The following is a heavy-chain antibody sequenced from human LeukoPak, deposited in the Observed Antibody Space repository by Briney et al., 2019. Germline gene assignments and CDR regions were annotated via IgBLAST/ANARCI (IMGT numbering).Heavy chain of an antibody. J-gene: IGHJ6*03. CDR2: IIPLFGTV. D-gene: IGHD1-1*01. CDR1: GGTINDYA. CDR3: ATPPPGYSFSNHYYYMDA. Sequence: SVKVPCKPSGGTINDYAVYWVRQAPGQGLEWMARIIPLFGTVNYAQNFQDRLTLSADKSTNTAHMELSSLRFDDTAIYYCATPPPGYSFSNHYYYMDAWGRGTTVTVSS. V-gene: IGHV1-69*06.